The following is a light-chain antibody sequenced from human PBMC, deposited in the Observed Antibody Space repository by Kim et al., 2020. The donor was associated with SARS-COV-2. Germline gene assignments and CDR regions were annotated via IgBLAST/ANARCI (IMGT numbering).Light chain of an antibody. V-gene: IGKV2-30*01. Sequence: PSSLACRSSQRLVYSVGNIYLNWFHQRPGQSPRRLIYKVSNRDSGVPDRFSGSGSGTDFTLQISGVEAEDVGVYYCVQGTHWPFTFAPGTKVDIK. J-gene: IGKJ3*01. CDR2: KVS. CDR3: VQGTHWPFT. CDR1: QRLVYSVGNIY.